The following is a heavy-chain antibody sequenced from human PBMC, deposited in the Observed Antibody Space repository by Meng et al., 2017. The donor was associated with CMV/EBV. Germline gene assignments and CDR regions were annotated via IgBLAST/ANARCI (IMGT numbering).Heavy chain of an antibody. V-gene: IGHV4-31*02. Sequence: GGYYWSWIRQHPGKGLEWIEYIYYSGSTYYNPSLKSRVTISVDTSKNQFSLRLSSVTAADTAVYYCARDYGYCSSTSCYGNWYFDLWGRGTLVTVSS. CDR3: ARDYGYCSSTSCYGNWYFDL. J-gene: IGHJ2*01. CDR1: GGYY. CDR2: IYYSGST. D-gene: IGHD2-2*03.